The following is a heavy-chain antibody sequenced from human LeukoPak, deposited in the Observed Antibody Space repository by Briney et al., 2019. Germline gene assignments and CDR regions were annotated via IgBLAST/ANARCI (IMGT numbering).Heavy chain of an antibody. CDR3: TTAPHYYDSSTLDY. V-gene: IGHV3-15*01. D-gene: IGHD3-22*01. Sequence: GGSLRLSCAASGFTFSNAWMSWVRQAPGKGLEWVGRIKSKTDGGTTDYAAPVKGRFTISRDDSKNTLYLQMNSLKTEDTAVYHCTTAPHYYDSSTLDYWGQGTLVTVSS. J-gene: IGHJ4*02. CDR1: GFTFSNAW. CDR2: IKSKTDGGTT.